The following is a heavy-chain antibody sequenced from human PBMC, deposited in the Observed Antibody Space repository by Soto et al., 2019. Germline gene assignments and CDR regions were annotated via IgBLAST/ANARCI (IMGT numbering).Heavy chain of an antibody. Sequence: PSETLSLTCTVSGGSISSGGYYWSWIRQHPGKGLEWIGYIYYSGSTYYNPSLKSRVTISVDTSKNQFSLKLSSVTAADTAVYYCARDGTGFSVSYSGRRGGMDVWGQGTTVTVSS. V-gene: IGHV4-31*03. CDR1: GGSISSGGYY. CDR3: ARDGTGFSVSYSGRRGGMDV. J-gene: IGHJ6*02. CDR2: IYYSGST. D-gene: IGHD3-10*01.